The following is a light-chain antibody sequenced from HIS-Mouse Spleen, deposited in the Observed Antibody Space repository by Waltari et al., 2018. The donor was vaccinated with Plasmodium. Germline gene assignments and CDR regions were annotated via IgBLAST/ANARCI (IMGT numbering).Light chain of an antibody. J-gene: IGKJ3*01. V-gene: IGKV3-15*01. Sequence: LVLPQSPPTLPVPPGEEPPSPCRASQSVSSNLAWYKQKPGQAPRLLIYGASTRATGIPARFSGSGSGTEFTLTISSLQSEDFAVYYCQQYNNWSFTFGPGTKVDIK. CDR2: GAS. CDR3: QQYNNWSFT. CDR1: QSVSSN.